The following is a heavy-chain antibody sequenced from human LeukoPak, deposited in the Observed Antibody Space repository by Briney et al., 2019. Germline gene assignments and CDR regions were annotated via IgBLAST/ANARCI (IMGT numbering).Heavy chain of an antibody. CDR3: AGRRGFRGPFDY. J-gene: IGHJ4*02. V-gene: IGHV4-59*02. CDR1: GVSVSSYY. CDR2: IYYSGST. Sequence: SETLSLACTVSGVSVSSYYWSCIRQPPGKGLEWIGYIYYSGSTNYNPSLKSRVTMSVDTSKNQFSLKLSSVTAADTAVYYCAGRRGFRGPFDYWGQGTLVTVSS.